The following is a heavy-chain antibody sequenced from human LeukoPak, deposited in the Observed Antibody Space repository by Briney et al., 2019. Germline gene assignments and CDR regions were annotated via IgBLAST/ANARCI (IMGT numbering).Heavy chain of an antibody. J-gene: IGHJ4*02. CDR3: AKGDGYNSFDY. CDR1: GLTFDDYA. V-gene: IGHV3-9*01. Sequence: AGGSLRLSCAASGLTFDDYAMHWVRQAPGKGLEWVSGISWNSGSIGYADSVKGRFTISRDNAKNSLYLQMNSLRAEDTALYYCAKGDGYNSFDYWGQGTLVTVSS. D-gene: IGHD5-24*01. CDR2: ISWNSGSI.